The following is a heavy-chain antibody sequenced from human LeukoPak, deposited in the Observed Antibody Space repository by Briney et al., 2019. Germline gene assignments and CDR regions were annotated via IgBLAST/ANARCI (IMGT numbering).Heavy chain of an antibody. CDR3: ANQKFYYDYSGYFIADF. CDR2: IDASGGT. J-gene: IGHJ4*02. V-gene: IGHV4-4*07. Sequence: SETLSLTCTVSGVSMNTFFWTWVRQPAGKGLEWIGRIDASGGTNYNPSDKSRATMSVDTSKNQFSLKLTSVTAADTAVYYCANQKFYYDYSGYFIADFWGQGVLVTVSS. D-gene: IGHD3-22*01. CDR1: GVSMNTFF.